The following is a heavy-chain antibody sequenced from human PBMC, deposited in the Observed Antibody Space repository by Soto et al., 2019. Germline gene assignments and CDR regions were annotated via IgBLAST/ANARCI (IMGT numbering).Heavy chain of an antibody. CDR1: GFTFSSYA. J-gene: IGHJ3*02. D-gene: IGHD6-19*01. V-gene: IGHV3-30-3*01. Sequence: QVQLVESGGGVVQPGRSLRLSCAASGFTFSSYAMHWVRQAPGKGLEWVAVISYDGSNTYSADSVKGRFTISSDNSKNTLYLQMNSLRAEDTAVYYWARAESAWCKDAFDIWGPGKMVTVSS. CDR3: ARAESAWCKDAFDI. CDR2: ISYDGSNT.